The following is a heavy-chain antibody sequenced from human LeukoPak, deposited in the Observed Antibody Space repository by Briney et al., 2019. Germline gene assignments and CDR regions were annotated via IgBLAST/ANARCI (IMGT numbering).Heavy chain of an antibody. CDR3: ARVEQQLVPDY. CDR1: GGSISSGGYY. V-gene: IGHV4-30-2*01. CDR2: IYHSGST. Sequence: PSETLSLTCTVSGGSISSGGYYWSWIRQPPGKGLEWIGYIYHSGSTYYNPSLKSRVTISVDRSKNQFSLKLSSVTAADTAVYYCARVEQQLVPDYWGQGTLVTVSS. J-gene: IGHJ4*02. D-gene: IGHD6-13*01.